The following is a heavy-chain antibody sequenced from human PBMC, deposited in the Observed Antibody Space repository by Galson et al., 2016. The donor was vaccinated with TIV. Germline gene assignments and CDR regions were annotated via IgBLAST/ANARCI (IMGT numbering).Heavy chain of an antibody. CDR1: AFSVNGNY. CDR2: ISSGGST. Sequence: SLRLSCAASAFSVNGNYMSWVRQAPGKGLEWVSIISSGGSTNYADSVKGRFTIGKEDSKNILYLQMNNLRVEDTAVYFCARDRRHCGNECFLYYYYGMDVWGQGTTVTVSS. V-gene: IGHV3-66*02. CDR3: ARDRRHCGNECFLYYYYGMDV. D-gene: IGHD2-21*01. J-gene: IGHJ6*02.